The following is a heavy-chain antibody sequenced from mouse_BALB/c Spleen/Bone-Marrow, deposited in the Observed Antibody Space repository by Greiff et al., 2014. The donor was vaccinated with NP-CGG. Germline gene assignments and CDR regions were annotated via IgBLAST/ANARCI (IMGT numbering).Heavy chain of an antibody. J-gene: IGHJ3*01. Sequence: VQLQQSGPELVKPGASVKMSCKASGYTFTSYVMHWVKQKPGQGLEWIGYINPYNDGTKYNEKFKGKATLTSDKSSSTAYMELSSLTYEDSAVYYCARRQFITTAAWFAYWGQGTLVTVSA. CDR2: INPYNDGT. D-gene: IGHD1-2*01. CDR3: ARRQFITTAAWFAY. V-gene: IGHV1-14*01. CDR1: GYTFTSYV.